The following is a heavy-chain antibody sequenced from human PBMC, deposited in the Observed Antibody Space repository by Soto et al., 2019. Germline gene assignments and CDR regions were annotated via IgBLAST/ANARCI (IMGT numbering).Heavy chain of an antibody. D-gene: IGHD3-10*01. V-gene: IGHV4-30-2*02. CDR3: AHNNYYGSWFFDS. CDR2: IYHSGST. Sequence: PSESLSLTCAVSGGSISSGGYSWSWIRQPPGKGLEWIGYIYHSGSTYYSPSLKSRLTITKDTSKNQVVLTLTNMDPVDTATYFCAHNNYYGSWFFDSWGQGTLVTVS. CDR1: GGSISSGGYS. J-gene: IGHJ4*02.